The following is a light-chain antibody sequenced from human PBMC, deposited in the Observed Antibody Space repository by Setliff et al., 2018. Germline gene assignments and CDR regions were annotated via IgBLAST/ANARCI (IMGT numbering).Light chain of an antibody. Sequence: QSALTQPRSVSGSPGQSVTISCTGTSSDVGSYNYVSWYQQYPGKAPKLMIYDVTKRPSGIPDRFSASKSGDTASLTISGLRAEDEADYYCAAWDDSLNGHVFGTGTKGTVL. CDR3: AAWDDSLNGHV. CDR2: DVT. J-gene: IGLJ1*01. V-gene: IGLV2-11*01. CDR1: SSDVGSYNY.